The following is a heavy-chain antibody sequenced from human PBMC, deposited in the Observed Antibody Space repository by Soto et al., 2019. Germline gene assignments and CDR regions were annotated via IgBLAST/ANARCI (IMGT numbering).Heavy chain of an antibody. CDR2: ISYDGSNK. CDR1: GFTFSSYG. Sequence: QPGGSLRLSCAASGFTFSSYGMHWVRQAPGKGLEWVAVISYDGSNKYYADSVKGRFTISRDNSKNTLYLQMNSLRAEDTAVYYCAKDQDITGTTALDYWGQGTLVTVSS. CDR3: AKDQDITGTTALDY. J-gene: IGHJ4*02. D-gene: IGHD1-20*01. V-gene: IGHV3-30*18.